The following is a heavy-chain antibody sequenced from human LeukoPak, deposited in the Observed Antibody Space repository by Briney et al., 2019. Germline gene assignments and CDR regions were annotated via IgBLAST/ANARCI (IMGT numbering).Heavy chain of an antibody. V-gene: IGHV3-7*01. CDR3: ARGTEQFDY. CDR2: INQDGSEK. Sequence: PGGSLRLSCVVSGFTFCSYWMSWVRQAPGKGLEWVAKINQDGSEKMYVDSVKGRFTISRDNAKKSLYLQMNGLRGEDTALYYCARGTEQFDYWGQGTLVTVSS. J-gene: IGHJ4*02. D-gene: IGHD1/OR15-1a*01. CDR1: GFTFCSYW.